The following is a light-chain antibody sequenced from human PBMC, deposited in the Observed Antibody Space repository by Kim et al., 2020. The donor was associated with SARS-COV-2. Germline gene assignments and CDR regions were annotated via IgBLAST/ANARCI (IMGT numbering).Light chain of an antibody. V-gene: IGLV3-19*01. CDR3: NSRDSSGNHWV. J-gene: IGLJ3*02. Sequence: ELTQDPAVSVALGQTVRITCQGDSLRSYYANWYQQKPGQAPVLVIYGKNNRPSGIPDRFSGSSSGNTASLTITGAQAEDEADYYCNSRDSSGNHWVFGGGTQLTVL. CDR1: SLRSYY. CDR2: GKN.